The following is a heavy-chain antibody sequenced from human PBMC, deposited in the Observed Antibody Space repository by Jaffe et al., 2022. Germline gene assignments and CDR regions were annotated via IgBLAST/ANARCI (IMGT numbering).Heavy chain of an antibody. Sequence: EVQLVESGGGLVQPGRSLRLSCAASGFTFDDYAMHWVRQAPGKGLEWVSGISWNSGSIGYADSVKGRFTISRDNAKNSLYLQMNSLRAEDTALYYCAKVRGGDTYYFDYWGQGTLVTVSS. CDR1: GFTFDDYA. J-gene: IGHJ4*02. CDR3: AKVRGGDTYYFDY. CDR2: ISWNSGSI. V-gene: IGHV3-9*01. D-gene: IGHD2-21*01.